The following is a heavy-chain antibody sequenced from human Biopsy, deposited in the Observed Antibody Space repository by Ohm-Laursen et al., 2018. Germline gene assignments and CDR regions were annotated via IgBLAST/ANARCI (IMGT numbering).Heavy chain of an antibody. J-gene: IGHJ2*01. D-gene: IGHD1-26*01. CDR2: IYYTGST. V-gene: IGHV4-59*08. Sequence: PSETLSLTWTVSGGSISSYYWSWIRQPPGKGLEWIGYIYYTGSTNYNPSLKSRVTISVDTSMNHLSLRLTSVTAADTAVYYRARHAPSYSGSYWRYFDLWGRGTLVTVSS. CDR3: ARHAPSYSGSYWRYFDL. CDR1: GGSISSYY.